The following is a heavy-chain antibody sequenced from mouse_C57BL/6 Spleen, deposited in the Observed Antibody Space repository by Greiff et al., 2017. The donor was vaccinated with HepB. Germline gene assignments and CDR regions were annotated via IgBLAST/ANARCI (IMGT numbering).Heavy chain of an antibody. Sequence: QVHVKQPGAELVKPGASVKLSCKASGYTFTSYWMHWVKQRPGRGLEWIGRIDPNSGGTKYNEKFKSKATLTVDKPSSTAYMQLSSLTSEDSAVYYCARWLTTVVALDYWGQGTTLTVSS. J-gene: IGHJ2*01. CDR2: IDPNSGGT. V-gene: IGHV1-72*01. D-gene: IGHD1-1*01. CDR1: GYTFTSYW. CDR3: ARWLTTVVALDY.